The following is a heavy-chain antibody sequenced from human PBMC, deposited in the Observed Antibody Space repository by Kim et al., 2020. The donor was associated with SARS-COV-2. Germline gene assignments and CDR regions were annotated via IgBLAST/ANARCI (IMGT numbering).Heavy chain of an antibody. CDR3: AKDEMARNDY. V-gene: IGHV3-23*01. CDR2: T. Sequence: TVCTVSVKGRFTISRDNSQNTLYLQMNTLRAEDPAVYYCAKDEMARNDYWGQGTLVTVSS. D-gene: IGHD5-12*01. J-gene: IGHJ4*02.